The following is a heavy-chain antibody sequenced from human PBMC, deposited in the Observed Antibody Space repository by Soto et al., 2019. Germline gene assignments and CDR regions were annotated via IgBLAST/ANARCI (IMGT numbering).Heavy chain of an antibody. D-gene: IGHD3-3*01. V-gene: IGHV1-69*01. CDR3: AREKVVWSGKQYYYYYYGMDV. J-gene: IGHJ6*02. CDR2: IIPIFGTA. Sequence: QVQLVQSGAEVKKPGSSVTVSCKASGGTFSSYAISWVRQAPGQGLEWMGGIIPIFGTANYAQKFQGRVTITADESTSTAYMELSSLRSEDTAVYYCAREKVVWSGKQYYYYYYGMDVWGQGTTVTVSS. CDR1: GGTFSSYA.